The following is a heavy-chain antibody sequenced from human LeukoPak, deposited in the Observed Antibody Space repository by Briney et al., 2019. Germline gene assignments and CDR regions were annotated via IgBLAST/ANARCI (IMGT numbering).Heavy chain of an antibody. J-gene: IGHJ4*02. D-gene: IGHD6-19*01. CDR3: AIAVAVYFDY. Sequence: ASVKVSCKVSGYTLTEVSVHWVRQAPGKGLEWMGGFDPEDGETIYAQKFQGRVTMTEDTSTDTAYMELSSLRSEDTAVYYCAIAVAVYFDYWGQGTLVTVSS. V-gene: IGHV1-24*01. CDR1: GYTLTEVS. CDR2: FDPEDGET.